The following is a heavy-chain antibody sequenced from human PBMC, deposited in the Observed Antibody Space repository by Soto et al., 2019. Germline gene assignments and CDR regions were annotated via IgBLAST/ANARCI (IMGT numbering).Heavy chain of an antibody. V-gene: IGHV3-23*01. Sequence: GGSLRLSCAASGFTFSGYSMNWVRQAPGRGLEWVSGLSGSGGNTYYADSVKGRFTISRDNSKNTLYLQMNSLRAEDTARYYCAKGYSRTLNAFDYWGQGTLVTVSS. D-gene: IGHD2-15*01. CDR2: LSGSGGNT. CDR3: AKGYSRTLNAFDY. J-gene: IGHJ4*02. CDR1: GFTFSGYS.